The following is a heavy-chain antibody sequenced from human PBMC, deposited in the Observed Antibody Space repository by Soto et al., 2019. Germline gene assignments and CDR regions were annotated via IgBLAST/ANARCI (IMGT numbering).Heavy chain of an antibody. CDR3: ARDPPYSASILDY. J-gene: IGHJ4*02. D-gene: IGHD4-4*01. CDR2: TYYRSGWFY. CDR1: GDSVSNNRDA. V-gene: IGHV6-1*01. Sequence: QVELQQSGPGLVQPSQTLSLTCAVSGDSVSNNRDAWHWIRQTPSRGLEWLGRTYYRSGWFYHYAESLQGPITFNVDTSKNHSSLQLISATPEDTAVYYCARDPPYSASILDYWGQGSLVTVSS.